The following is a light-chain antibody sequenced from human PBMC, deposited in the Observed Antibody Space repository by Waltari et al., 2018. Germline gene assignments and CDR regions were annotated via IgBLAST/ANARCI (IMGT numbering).Light chain of an antibody. CDR1: SRDVGGYNS. CDR2: DVS. Sequence: QSALTQPASVSGSPGQSITLPCTGTSRDVGGYNSVSWYRHHPANAPKLIISDVSNRPSGISNRFSGSKSGNTASLTISGLQAEDEAHYYCSSYTTSFTLVFGGGTKLTVL. J-gene: IGLJ2*01. V-gene: IGLV2-14*03. CDR3: SSYTTSFTLV.